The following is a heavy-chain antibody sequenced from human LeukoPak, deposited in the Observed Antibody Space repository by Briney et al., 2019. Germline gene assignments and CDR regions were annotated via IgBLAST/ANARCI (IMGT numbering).Heavy chain of an antibody. CDR2: IIPIFGTA. J-gene: IGHJ4*02. CDR3: ARGRRSSSGFDY. Sequence: SVKVSFKDSGGTFNSYAISWVRQAPGQGREWMGGIIPIFGTANYAQKFQGRVTITTDESTSTAYMELSSLRSEDTAVYYCARGRRSSSGFDYWGQGTLVTVSS. V-gene: IGHV1-69*05. D-gene: IGHD6-6*01. CDR1: GGTFNSYA.